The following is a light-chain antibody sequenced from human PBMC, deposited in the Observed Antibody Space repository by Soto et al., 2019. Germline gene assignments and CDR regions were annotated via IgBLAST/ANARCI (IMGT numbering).Light chain of an antibody. CDR2: DVS. V-gene: IGLV2-14*01. Sequence: QSALTQPASVSGSPGQSITISCTGTSRDVGGYNYVSWYQQHPGKAPKLMIYDVSNRPSGVSNRCSGSKSGNTASLTISGLQAEDEADYYCSSYTSSSTRVFGTGTKVTVL. J-gene: IGLJ1*01. CDR1: SRDVGGYNY. CDR3: SSYTSSSTRV.